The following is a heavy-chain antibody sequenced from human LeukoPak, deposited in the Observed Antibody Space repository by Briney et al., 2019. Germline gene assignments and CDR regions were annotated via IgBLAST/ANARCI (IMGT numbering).Heavy chain of an antibody. J-gene: IGHJ4*02. CDR1: GGSFSGYY. CDR3: ARVTQYSSSWYSY. D-gene: IGHD6-13*01. CDR2: INHSGST. Sequence: SETLSLTCAVYGGSFSGYYWSWIRQPPGKGLEWIGEINHSGSTNYNPSLKSRVTISVDTSKNQFSLKLSSVTAADTAVYYCARVTQYSSSWYSYWGQGTLVTVSS. V-gene: IGHV4-34*01.